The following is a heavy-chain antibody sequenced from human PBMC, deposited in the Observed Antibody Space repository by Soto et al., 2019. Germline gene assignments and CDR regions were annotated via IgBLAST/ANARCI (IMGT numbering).Heavy chain of an antibody. V-gene: IGHV3-72*01. CDR1: GFTFSDHY. Sequence: GGSLRLSCAASGFTFSDHYMDWVRQAPGKGLEWVGRSRSRATGYTTEYAASVKGRFTISRDDSMNSVSLLMNSLKAEDSAVYYCARDRITPAGTLYGMDVWGQGTTVTVSS. CDR2: SRSRATGYTT. CDR3: ARDRITPAGTLYGMDV. J-gene: IGHJ6*02. D-gene: IGHD6-13*01.